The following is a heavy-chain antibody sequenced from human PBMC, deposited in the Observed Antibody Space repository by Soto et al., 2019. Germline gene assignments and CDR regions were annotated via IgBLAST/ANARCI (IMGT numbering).Heavy chain of an antibody. CDR3: ARGSSIAGLYYGMDV. V-gene: IGHV4-59*12. J-gene: IGHJ6*02. Sequence: SETLSLTCTVSGGSISSYCWSWIRQPPGKGLEWIGYIYYSGSTYYNPSLKSRVTISVDTSKNQFSLKLSSVTAADTAVYYCARGSSIAGLYYGMDVWGQGTTVTVSS. CDR2: IYYSGST. CDR1: GGSISSYC. D-gene: IGHD6-6*01.